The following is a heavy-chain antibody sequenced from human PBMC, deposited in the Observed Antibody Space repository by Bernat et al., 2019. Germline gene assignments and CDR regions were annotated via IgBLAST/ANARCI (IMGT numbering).Heavy chain of an antibody. CDR3: AKDGGYGSGTYYPDY. Sequence: EVQLVESGGGLVQPGRSLRLSCVASGFTFSNYAMSWVRQAPGKGLDWVSVISGSGGSAYADSVKGRFTISRDNSKNTLYLQMNSLRAEDTAVYYCAKDGGYGSGTYYPDYWGQGTLVTVSS. D-gene: IGHD3-10*01. CDR2: ISGSGGSA. J-gene: IGHJ4*02. CDR1: GFTFSNYA. V-gene: IGHV3-23*04.